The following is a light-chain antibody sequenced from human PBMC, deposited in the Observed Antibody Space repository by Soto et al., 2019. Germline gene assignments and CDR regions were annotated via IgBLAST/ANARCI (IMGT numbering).Light chain of an antibody. CDR2: DVS. CDR3: SSYTSSSTLVV. J-gene: IGLJ1*01. Sequence: QSALTQPASVSGSPGQSITISCTGTSSDVGGYNYVSWCQQHPGKAPKLMIYDVSNRPSGVSNRFSGSKSGNTASLTICGLQAEDEADYYCSSYTSSSTLVVFGTGTKLTVL. V-gene: IGLV2-14*01. CDR1: SSDVGGYNY.